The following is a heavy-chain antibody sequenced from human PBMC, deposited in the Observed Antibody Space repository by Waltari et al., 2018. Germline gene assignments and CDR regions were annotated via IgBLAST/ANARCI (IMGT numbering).Heavy chain of an antibody. CDR1: GFTFSSYA. D-gene: IGHD6-19*01. V-gene: IGHV3-23*01. Sequence: EVQLLESGGGLVQPGGSLRLSCAASGFTFSSYAMSWVRQAPGKGLEWVSAISGSGGSTYYADSVKGRFTISRDNSKNTLYLQMNSLRAEDTAVYYCAKGPEPQWLVPYYYYGMDVWGQGTTVTVSS. J-gene: IGHJ6*02. CDR3: AKGPEPQWLVPYYYYGMDV. CDR2: ISGSGGST.